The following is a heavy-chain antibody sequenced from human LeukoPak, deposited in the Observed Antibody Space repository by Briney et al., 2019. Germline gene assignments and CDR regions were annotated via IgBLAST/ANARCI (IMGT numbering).Heavy chain of an antibody. J-gene: IGHJ6*03. CDR2: VFYSGNN. CDR1: GRSINTNTIF. Sequence: PSETLSLTFGVSGRSINTNTIFWGWIRHPPGKGLEWIGNVFYSGNNMYNPSLKSRVTMSIDTSKSQFSLSLSSVTAADTAMYWCVRQSRIFGVTRPGYMDVWGKGIMVSVSS. CDR3: VRQSRIFGVTRPGYMDV. V-gene: IGHV4-39*01. D-gene: IGHD3-3*01.